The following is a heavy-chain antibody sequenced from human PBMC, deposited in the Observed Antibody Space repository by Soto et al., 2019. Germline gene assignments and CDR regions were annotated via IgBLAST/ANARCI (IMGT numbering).Heavy chain of an antibody. V-gene: IGHV1-69*01. CDR1: RGTFNRYA. J-gene: IGHJ4*02. CDR3: ARQNLDTPMVPFDV. Sequence: QVQLVQSGAEVKKPGSSVKVSCLASRGTFNRYAINWVRQAPGHGLEWLGALVPQFGTPNYAQKFQDRVTIVADESTNTTSMELRGLTSDDRAVYYCARQNLDTPMVPFDVWGQGTLVTVSS. CDR2: LVPQFGTP. D-gene: IGHD5-18*01.